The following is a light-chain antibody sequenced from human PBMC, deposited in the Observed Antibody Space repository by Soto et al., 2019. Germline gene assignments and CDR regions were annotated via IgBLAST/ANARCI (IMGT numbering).Light chain of an antibody. CDR3: QQYYSYPLN. V-gene: IGKV1-8*01. CDR1: QGISSY. Sequence: AIRMTQSPSSFSASTGDRVTITCRASQGISSYLAWYQQKPGKAPKLLIYAASTLQSGVPSRFSGSGSGTDFTLTISCLQSEDFATYYCQQYYSYPLNFGGGTKV. J-gene: IGKJ4*01. CDR2: AAS.